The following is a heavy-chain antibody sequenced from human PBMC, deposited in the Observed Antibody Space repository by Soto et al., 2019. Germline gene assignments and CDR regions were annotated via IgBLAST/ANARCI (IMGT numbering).Heavy chain of an antibody. Sequence: EVQLVESGGGLVQPGGSLRLSCAASEFTVSSNYMSWVRQAPGKGLEWVSVIYTGGTTYYADSVKGRFTISRDNSKNTLDLQMNSLRDEDTAVYYCAGAGRYYGSGRYYFDYWGQGTLVTVSS. CDR2: IYTGGTT. CDR1: EFTVSSNY. D-gene: IGHD3-10*01. CDR3: AGAGRYYGSGRYYFDY. J-gene: IGHJ4*02. V-gene: IGHV3-66*01.